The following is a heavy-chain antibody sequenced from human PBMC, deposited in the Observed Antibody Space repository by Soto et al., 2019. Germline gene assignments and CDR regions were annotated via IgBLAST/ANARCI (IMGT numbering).Heavy chain of an antibody. Sequence: QVQLVESGGGVVQPGRSLRLSCVASGFTFSQYGMHWARQAPGKGLEWVSVIWYDGTNKYYADSVKGRFTISRDNXKXRLNLQMDSLRAEDTAVYYCARPSSDYYDSSGPIGYWGQGTLVTVSS. CDR1: GFTFSQYG. CDR3: ARPSSDYYDSSGPIGY. J-gene: IGHJ4*02. CDR2: IWYDGTNK. D-gene: IGHD3-22*01. V-gene: IGHV3-33*01.